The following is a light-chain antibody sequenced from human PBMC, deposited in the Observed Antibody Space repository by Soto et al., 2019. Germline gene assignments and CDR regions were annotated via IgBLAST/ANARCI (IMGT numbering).Light chain of an antibody. J-gene: IGLJ3*02. CDR1: SSDVGGYNY. V-gene: IGLV2-14*01. CDR3: NSYTSSSTCV. Sequence: QSALTQPASVSGSHGRSITISCTGSSSDVGGYNYVSWYQQYPGKAPKLLIYEVINRPSGVSNRLSGSKSGNTASLTISGLQAEDEADYYCNSYTSSSTCVFGGGTNVTVL. CDR2: EVI.